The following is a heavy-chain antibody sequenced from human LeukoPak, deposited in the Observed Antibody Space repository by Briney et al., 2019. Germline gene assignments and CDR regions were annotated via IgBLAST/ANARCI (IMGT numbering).Heavy chain of an antibody. Sequence: SETLSLTCAVYGVSFSGYYWSWIRQPPGKGLEWIGEINHSGSTNYNPSLKSRVTISVDTSKSQFSLKLSSVSAADTAVYYCARGKDVLLWFGELRPGYFQHWGQGTLVTVSS. V-gene: IGHV4-34*01. CDR3: ARGKDVLLWFGELRPGYFQH. D-gene: IGHD3-10*01. CDR2: INHSGST. CDR1: GVSFSGYY. J-gene: IGHJ1*01.